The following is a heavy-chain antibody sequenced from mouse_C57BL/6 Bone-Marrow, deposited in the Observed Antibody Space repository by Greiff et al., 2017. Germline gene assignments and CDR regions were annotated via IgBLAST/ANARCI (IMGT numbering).Heavy chain of an antibody. J-gene: IGHJ3*01. V-gene: IGHV14-1*01. Sequence: VQLQQSGAELVRPGASVKLSCTASGFNIKDYYMHWVKQRPEQGLEWIGRIDPEDGDTEYAPKFQGKATMTADTSSNTAYLQLSSLTSEDTAVYYCTTPYYYGSSYGSYWGQGTLVTVSA. CDR2: IDPEDGDT. CDR3: TTPYYYGSSYGSY. D-gene: IGHD1-1*01. CDR1: GFNIKDYY.